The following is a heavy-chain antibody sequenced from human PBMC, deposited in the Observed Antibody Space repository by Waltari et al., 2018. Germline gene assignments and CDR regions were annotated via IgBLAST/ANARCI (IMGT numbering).Heavy chain of an antibody. Sequence: EVQLVESGGNLVQPGGSLRLACPASGCPCPIHCMHWVRQAPGKGLVWVSRINSEGSNTMYADSVKGRFTISRDNAKNTLYLEMNSLRAEDTAVYFCAGGPQSGASSAWYGWFDPWGQGTLVTVSS. J-gene: IGHJ5*02. V-gene: IGHV3-74*03. D-gene: IGHD6-13*01. CDR3: AGGPQSGASSAWYGWFDP. CDR1: GCPCPIHC. CDR2: INSEGSNT.